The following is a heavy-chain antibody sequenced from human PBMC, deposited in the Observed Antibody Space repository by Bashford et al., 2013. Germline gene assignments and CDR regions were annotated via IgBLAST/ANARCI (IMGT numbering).Heavy chain of an antibody. J-gene: IGHJ6*02. D-gene: IGHD3-3*01. CDR2: FDPEDGET. CDR3: ASPSITIFGVVARYGMDV. V-gene: IGHV1-24*01. Sequence: VASVKVSCQTSGYIFTNFGITWVRQAPGQGLEWMGGFDPEDGETIYAQKFQGRVTMTEDTSTDTAYMELSSLRSEDTAVYYCASPSITIFGVVARYGMDVWGQGTTVTVSS. CDR1: GYIFTNFG.